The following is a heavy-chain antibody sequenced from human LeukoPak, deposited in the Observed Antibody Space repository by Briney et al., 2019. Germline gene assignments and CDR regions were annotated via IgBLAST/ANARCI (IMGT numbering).Heavy chain of an antibody. V-gene: IGHV4-59*08. Sequence: SETLSLTCTVSGGSISSYYWSWIRQPPGKGLEWIGYIYYSGSTNYNPSLKSRVIISVDTSKNQFSLKLSSVTAADTAVYYCARSLSSGRGVIPYYFDYWGQGTQVTVSS. D-gene: IGHD3-10*01. CDR1: GGSISSYY. J-gene: IGHJ4*02. CDR3: ARSLSSGRGVIPYYFDY. CDR2: IYYSGST.